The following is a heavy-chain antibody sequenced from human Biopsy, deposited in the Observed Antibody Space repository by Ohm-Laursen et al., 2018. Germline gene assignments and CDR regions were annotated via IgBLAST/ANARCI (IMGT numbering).Heavy chain of an antibody. CDR2: IWYDGSNK. V-gene: IGHV3-33*01. D-gene: IGHD3-10*01. J-gene: IGHJ6*02. Sequence: SLRLSCAASGFTFSSYGIHWVRQAPVKGLEWVAVIWYDGSNKYSADSVKGRFSISRDNSKNTVYLQMNSLRAADTAVYYCARDRYYGSESYYSHYNMDVWGQGTTVSVSS. CDR1: GFTFSSYG. CDR3: ARDRYYGSESYYSHYNMDV.